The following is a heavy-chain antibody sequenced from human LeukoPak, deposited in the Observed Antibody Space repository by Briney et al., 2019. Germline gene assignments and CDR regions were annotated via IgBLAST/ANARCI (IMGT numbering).Heavy chain of an antibody. D-gene: IGHD1-14*01. CDR1: GFTLSPYT. V-gene: IGHV3-21*01. Sequence: GGSLRLSCAASGFTLSPYTMNWVRQAPGKGLEWVSSISSSSSYIYYADAVKGRFTISRDNAKNSLYLQMNSLRAEDTAVYYCARGPRVFDYWGQGTLDTVSS. CDR2: ISSSSSYI. J-gene: IGHJ4*02. CDR3: ARGPRVFDY.